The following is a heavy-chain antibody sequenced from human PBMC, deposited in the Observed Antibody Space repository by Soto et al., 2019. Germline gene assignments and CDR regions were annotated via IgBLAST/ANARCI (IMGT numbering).Heavy chain of an antibody. CDR3: ARGSWDDVSGHYYMDV. V-gene: IGHV6-1*01. CDR1: VDSVSSNSAG. J-gene: IGHJ6*03. Sequence: PSQTLSLPCDISVDSVSSNSAGWNWIRQTPSRGLEWLGRTYYKSKWYYTYAASVKSRITVSPDTSKNQFSLQLTSVTPEDTAVYYCARGSWDDVSGHYYMDVWDKGTTVTVSS. CDR2: TYYKSKWYY. D-gene: IGHD1-1*01.